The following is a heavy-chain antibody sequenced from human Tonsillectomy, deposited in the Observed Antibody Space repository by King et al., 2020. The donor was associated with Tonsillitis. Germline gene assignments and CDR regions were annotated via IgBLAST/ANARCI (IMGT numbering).Heavy chain of an antibody. CDR1: GLTFSNYG. J-gene: IGHJ6*02. Sequence: VQLVESGGGVVQPGRSLRLSCAASGLTFSNYGMHWVRQAPGKGLEWVAVISYDGSKKYYADSVKGRFNISRDNSKNTLYLQMNSVRAEDTAVYYCARPEVTPPNYYYYGMDVWGQGTTVTVSS. CDR3: ARPEVTPPNYYYYGMDV. V-gene: IGHV3-33*05. CDR2: ISYDGSKK. D-gene: IGHD4-23*01.